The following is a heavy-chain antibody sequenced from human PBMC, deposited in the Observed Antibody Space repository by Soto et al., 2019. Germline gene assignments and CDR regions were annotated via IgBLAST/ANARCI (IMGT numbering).Heavy chain of an antibody. CDR2: IKSKTDGGTT. Sequence: TGGSLRLSCAASGFVFSDYYMGWIRQAPGKGLEWVGRIKSKTDGGTTDYAAPVKGRFTISRDDSKNTLYLQMNSLKTEDTAVYYCTTDQSSPPAPLLEWLSYWGQGTLVTVSS. D-gene: IGHD3-3*01. CDR1: GFVFSDYY. J-gene: IGHJ4*02. CDR3: TTDQSSPPAPLLEWLSY. V-gene: IGHV3-15*01.